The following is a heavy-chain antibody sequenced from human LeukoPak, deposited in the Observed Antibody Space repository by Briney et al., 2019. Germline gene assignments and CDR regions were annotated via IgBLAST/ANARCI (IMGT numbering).Heavy chain of an antibody. V-gene: IGHV3-23*01. CDR3: ARGNYDILTGYYYGMDV. CDR2: ISGSGGST. CDR1: GFTFSSYA. J-gene: IGHJ6*02. Sequence: GGSLRLSCAASGFTFSSYAMSWVRQAPGKGLEWVSAISGSGGSTYYADSVKGRFTISRDNSKNTLYLQMNSLRAEDTAVYYCARGNYDILTGYYYGMDVWGQGTTVTVSS. D-gene: IGHD3-9*01.